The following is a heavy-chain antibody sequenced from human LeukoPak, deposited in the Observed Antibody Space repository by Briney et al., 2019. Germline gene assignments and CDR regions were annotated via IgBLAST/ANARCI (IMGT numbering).Heavy chain of an antibody. Sequence: SETLSLTCTVSRGSLSSHFWTSIRQPPGKGLEWSGYIYYSGTTNYNPSLKSRVSISVDTSKNEFSLRLSSVTAADTAVYYCARDFLECSRASCLNWFDPWGQGTLVTVSS. V-gene: IGHV4-59*11. D-gene: IGHD2-2*01. CDR3: ARDFLECSRASCLNWFDP. CDR1: RGSLSSHF. CDR2: IYYSGTT. J-gene: IGHJ5*02.